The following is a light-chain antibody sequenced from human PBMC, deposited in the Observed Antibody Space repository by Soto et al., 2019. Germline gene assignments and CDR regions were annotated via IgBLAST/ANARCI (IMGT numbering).Light chain of an antibody. V-gene: IGLV2-14*01. Sequence: QSVLTQAASVSGSTGQSITISCPGTSSDVGGYNYVSWYQQHTGNAPKLMIYEVSNRPSGISNRFYGSKSGNTASATISGLQAEDEPDYYCSSYTSSTSRMFGTGTKVTVL. CDR2: EVS. CDR3: SSYTSSTSRM. J-gene: IGLJ1*01. CDR1: SSDVGGYNY.